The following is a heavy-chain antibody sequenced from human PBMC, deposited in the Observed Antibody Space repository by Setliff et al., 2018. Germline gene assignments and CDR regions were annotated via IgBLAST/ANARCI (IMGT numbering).Heavy chain of an antibody. Sequence: PSETLSLTCAVSGYSISSGHYWGWIRQPPGKGLEWIGSMYPGRNTYYNPSLKSRVTMSVDTSKNQFSLNLSSVTAADTAVYYCARTGTYRYFDYWGQGALVTVSS. V-gene: IGHV4-38-2*01. J-gene: IGHJ4*02. D-gene: IGHD1-26*01. CDR2: MYPGRNT. CDR3: ARTGTYRYFDY. CDR1: GYSISSGHY.